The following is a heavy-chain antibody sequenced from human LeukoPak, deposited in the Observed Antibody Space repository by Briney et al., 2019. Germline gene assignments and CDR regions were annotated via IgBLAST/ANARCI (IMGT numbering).Heavy chain of an antibody. Sequence: ASVKLSCKASGYTFTGYYMHWVRQSPGQRLEWMGWINPNSGGTNYAQKFQGRVTMTTETSISTAYMELSRLRSDDTAVYYCAREAYSGSYSTWGQGTLVTVSS. D-gene: IGHD1-26*01. CDR2: INPNSGGT. CDR3: AREAYSGSYST. V-gene: IGHV1-2*02. J-gene: IGHJ5*02. CDR1: GYTFTGYY.